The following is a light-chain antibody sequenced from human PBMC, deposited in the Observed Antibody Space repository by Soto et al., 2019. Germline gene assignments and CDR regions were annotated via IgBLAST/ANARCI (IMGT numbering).Light chain of an antibody. V-gene: IGKV3-11*01. J-gene: IGKJ1*01. CDR1: QSVSSY. CDR2: DAS. Sequence: EIVLTQSPATLSLSPGERATLSCRASQSVSSYLAWYQQKPGQAPRLLIYDASNRATGIPARFSGTGSGTVFPLTIRGLDPEDFAVYYCQRRYIWPPTWTFGRGTKVEFK. CDR3: QRRYIWPPTWT.